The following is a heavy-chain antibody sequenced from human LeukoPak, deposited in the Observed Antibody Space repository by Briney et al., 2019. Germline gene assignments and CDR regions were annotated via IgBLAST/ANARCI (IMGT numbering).Heavy chain of an antibody. CDR2: INPNSGST. CDR1: GYTFTGHC. CDR3: ASTTYGDYALSPPDY. V-gene: IGHV1-2*02. D-gene: IGHD4-17*01. Sequence: ASVKVSCKTSGYTFTGHCMHWVRQGPGQGLGGMGWINPNSGSTNYAQRFQGSVTMTRDTSISTAYMELSRLRSDDTAVYYCASTTYGDYALSPPDYWGQGTLVTVSS. J-gene: IGHJ4*02.